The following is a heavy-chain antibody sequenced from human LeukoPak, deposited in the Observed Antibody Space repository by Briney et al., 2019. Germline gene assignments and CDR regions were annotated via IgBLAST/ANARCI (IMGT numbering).Heavy chain of an antibody. Sequence: GESLKISCKGSGYSFANYWIGWVRQVPGKGLEWMGIIYGGDSDIRYSPSFQGPVTISADKSINTAYLQWSSLKASDTAMYYCATQQWDGLPDGFDIWGQGTMVTVSS. J-gene: IGHJ3*02. CDR3: ATQQWDGLPDGFDI. CDR2: IYGGDSDI. V-gene: IGHV5-51*01. CDR1: GYSFANYW. D-gene: IGHD6-19*01.